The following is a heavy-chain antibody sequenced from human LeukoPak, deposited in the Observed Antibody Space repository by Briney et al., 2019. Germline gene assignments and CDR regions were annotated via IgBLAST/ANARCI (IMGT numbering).Heavy chain of an antibody. CDR3: AKTHYYDGSGYFDY. D-gene: IGHD3-22*01. V-gene: IGHV3-9*01. CDR1: GFTFDDYA. CDR2: ISWNSGNI. Sequence: GRSLRLSCAASGFTFDDYAMHWVRQAPGKGLEWVSGISWNSGNIAYADSVKGRFTISRDNAKNSLYLQMNSLRAGDTALYYCAKTHYYDGSGYFDYWGQGTLVTVSS. J-gene: IGHJ4*02.